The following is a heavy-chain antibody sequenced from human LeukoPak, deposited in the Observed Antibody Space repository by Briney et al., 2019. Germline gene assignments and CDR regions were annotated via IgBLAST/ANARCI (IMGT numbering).Heavy chain of an antibody. CDR2: IWYDGSNK. CDR3: ARDPVGATTREVYFDY. CDR1: GFTFSSYG. Sequence: GRSLRLSCAASGFTFSSYGMHWVRQAPGKGLEWVAVIWYDGSNKYYADSVKGRFTISRDNSKNTLYLQMNSLRAEDTAVYYCARDPVGATTREVYFDYWGQGTLVTVSS. D-gene: IGHD1-26*01. V-gene: IGHV3-33*01. J-gene: IGHJ4*02.